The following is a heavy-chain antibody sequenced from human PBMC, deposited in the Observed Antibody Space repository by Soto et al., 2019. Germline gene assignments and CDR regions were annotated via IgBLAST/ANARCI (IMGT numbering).Heavy chain of an antibody. CDR1: GFTFSSYW. D-gene: IGHD6-13*01. CDR2: IKQDGSEK. V-gene: IGHV3-7*04. Sequence: GGSLRLSCAASGFTFSSYWMSWVRQAPGKGLEWVANIKQDGSEKYYVDSVKGRFTISRDNAKNSLYLQMNSLRAEDTAVYYCAKDGGYSSLSWFDPWGQGTLVTVSS. J-gene: IGHJ5*02. CDR3: AKDGGYSSLSWFDP.